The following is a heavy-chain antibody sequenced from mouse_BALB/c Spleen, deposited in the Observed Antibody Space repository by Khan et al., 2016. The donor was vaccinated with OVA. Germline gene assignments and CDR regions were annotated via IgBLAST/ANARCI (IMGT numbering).Heavy chain of an antibody. D-gene: IGHD4-1*01. CDR3: ARSDSGTVFDY. CDR2: IYPTYVDT. CDR1: GYTFTSYY. J-gene: IGHJ2*01. Sequence: QVQLQQSGPELVKPGASVRISCKASGYTFTSYYIHWVRQRPGQGLEWIGWIYPTYVDTKYNAKFKDKATLTADKSSSAAYMQFSSLTSEDSAVYFCARSDSGTVFDYWGQGTTLTVSS. V-gene: IGHV1S56*01.